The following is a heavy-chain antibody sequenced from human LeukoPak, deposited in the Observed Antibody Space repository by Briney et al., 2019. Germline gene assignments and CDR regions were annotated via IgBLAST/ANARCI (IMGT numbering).Heavy chain of an antibody. J-gene: IGHJ4*02. CDR1: GVILNTYG. Sequence: GGSLRLSCVASGVILNTYGMHWVRQAPGKGLEWVAFIRYDGGNQYYADSVKGRFTISRDNSKNTMSLQMNSLRAEDTAVYYCARVDYGLDGDYWGQGTLVTVSS. D-gene: IGHD4-17*01. V-gene: IGHV3-30*02. CDR3: ARVDYGLDGDY. CDR2: IRYDGGNQ.